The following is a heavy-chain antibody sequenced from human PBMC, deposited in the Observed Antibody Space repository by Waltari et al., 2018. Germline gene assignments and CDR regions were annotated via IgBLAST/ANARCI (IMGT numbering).Heavy chain of an antibody. CDR1: GGSISSYY. J-gene: IGHJ3*02. CDR3: ARANPTDAFDI. Sequence: QVQLQESGPGLVKPSETLSLTCTVSGGSISSYYWSWIRQPPGKGLEWIGYIYYSGSTNYNPSLKSRVTISVDTSKNQCSLKLSSGTAADTAVYYCARANPTDAFDIWGQGTMVTVSS. CDR2: IYYSGST. V-gene: IGHV4-59*01.